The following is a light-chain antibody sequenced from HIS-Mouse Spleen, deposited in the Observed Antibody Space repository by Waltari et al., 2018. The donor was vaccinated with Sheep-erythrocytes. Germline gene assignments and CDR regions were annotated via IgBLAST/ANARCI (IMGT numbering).Light chain of an antibody. J-gene: IGLJ3*02. CDR2: EGS. Sequence: QSALTQPASVSGSPGQSITISCTGTSSDVGSYNLVSWYQQHPGKAPKLMIYEGSKRPSGLFNRVSGSKSGNTASLTISGLQAEDEADYYCCSYAGSSTPWGFGGGTKLTVL. CDR1: SSDVGSYNL. CDR3: CSYAGSSTPWG. V-gene: IGLV2-23*01.